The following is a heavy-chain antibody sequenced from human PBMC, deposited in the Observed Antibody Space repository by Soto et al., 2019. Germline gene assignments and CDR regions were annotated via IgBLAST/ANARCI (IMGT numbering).Heavy chain of an antibody. D-gene: IGHD2-15*01. J-gene: IGHJ5*02. Sequence: QVQLVQSGAEVKKPGSSVKVSCKASGGTFSSYTISWVRQAPGQGLEWMGRIIPILGIANYAQKFQGRVTITADKSTSTAYMELSSLRSEDTAVYYCVRVEEVYCSGGSCPGWFDPWGQGTLVTVSS. CDR1: GGTFSSYT. V-gene: IGHV1-69*02. CDR3: VRVEEVYCSGGSCPGWFDP. CDR2: IIPILGIA.